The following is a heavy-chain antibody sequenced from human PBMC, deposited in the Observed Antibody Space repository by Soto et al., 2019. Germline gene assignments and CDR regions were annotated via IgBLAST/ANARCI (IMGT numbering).Heavy chain of an antibody. CDR3: ARDKEGYFDY. CDR1: GFTVSSNY. V-gene: IGHV3-66*01. J-gene: IGHJ4*02. Sequence: QHGGSMRLSCAASGFTVSSNYMSWVRQAPGKGLERVSVIYSGGSTYYADSVKGRFTISRDNSKNTLYLQMNSLRAEDTAVYYCARDKEGYFDYWGQGTLVTVSS. CDR2: IYSGGST.